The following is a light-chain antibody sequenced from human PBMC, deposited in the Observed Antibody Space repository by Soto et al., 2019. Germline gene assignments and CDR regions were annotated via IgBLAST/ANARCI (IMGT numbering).Light chain of an antibody. CDR3: AAWDDSLIGAV. Sequence: QTVVTQPPSASGTPGQRVTISCSGSSSNIGSNYVFWYQHLPGTAPKLLIYRNNQRPSGVPDRFSGSKSGTSASLAISGLRSEDETDYYCAAWDDSLIGAVFGGGTKLTVL. J-gene: IGLJ2*01. CDR2: RNN. V-gene: IGLV1-47*01. CDR1: SSNIGSNY.